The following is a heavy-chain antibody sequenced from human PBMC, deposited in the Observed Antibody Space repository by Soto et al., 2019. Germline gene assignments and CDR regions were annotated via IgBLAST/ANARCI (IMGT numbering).Heavy chain of an antibody. Sequence: QVQLVQSGAEVKKPGASVKVSCEASGYTLTSYDINWVRQATGQGLEWMGWMNPNSGNTAYAQKFQGRVTMTRDTSISPAYMELSSLRSEDTAVYYCPRGRSRLVDYWGQGTLVTVSS. CDR2: MNPNSGNT. V-gene: IGHV1-8*01. CDR3: PRGRSRLVDY. CDR1: GYTLTSYD. J-gene: IGHJ4*02.